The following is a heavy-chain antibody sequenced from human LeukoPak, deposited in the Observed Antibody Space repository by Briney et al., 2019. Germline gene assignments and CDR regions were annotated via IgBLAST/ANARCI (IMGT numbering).Heavy chain of an antibody. CDR1: GGSISSYY. CDR3: ARQGGYYDSSGYRDY. CDR2: IYYSGST. J-gene: IGHJ4*02. D-gene: IGHD3-22*01. V-gene: IGHV4-59*08. Sequence: SETLSLTCTVSGGSISSYYWSWIRQPPGKGLEWIGYIYYSGSTNYNPSLKSRVTISVDTSKNQFSLKLSSVTAADTAVYYCARQGGYYDSSGYRDYWGQGTLVTVSS.